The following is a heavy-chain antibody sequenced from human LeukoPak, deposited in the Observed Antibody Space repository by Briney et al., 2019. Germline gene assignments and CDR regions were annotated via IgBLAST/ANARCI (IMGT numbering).Heavy chain of an antibody. V-gene: IGHV3-23*01. CDR2: ISGSGGST. Sequence: GGSLRLSCAASGFTFSSYGMHWVRQAPGKGLEWVSAISGSGGSTYYADSVKGRFTISRDNSKNTLYLQMNSLRAEDTAVYYCAKSVGSMSDAFDIWGQGTMVTVSS. J-gene: IGHJ3*02. D-gene: IGHD3-10*01. CDR1: GFTFSSYG. CDR3: AKSVGSMSDAFDI.